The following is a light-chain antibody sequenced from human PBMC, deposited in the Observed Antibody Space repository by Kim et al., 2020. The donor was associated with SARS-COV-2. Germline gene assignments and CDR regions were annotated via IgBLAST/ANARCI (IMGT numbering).Light chain of an antibody. CDR3: ATWDVSLSAWV. CDR1: NTNIGRHT. V-gene: IGLV1-44*01. J-gene: IGLJ3*02. Sequence: QSVLTQPPSLSETPGQRVTISCSGTNTNIGRHTVNWYQQIPGTAPQLLIYSDYKRPSAVRNRFSGSKSGTSTSLAISGLQSEDEADYYCATWDVSLSAWVFGGGTKVTVL. CDR2: SDY.